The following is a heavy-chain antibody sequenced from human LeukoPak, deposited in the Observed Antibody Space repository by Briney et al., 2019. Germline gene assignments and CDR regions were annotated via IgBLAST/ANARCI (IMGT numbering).Heavy chain of an antibody. V-gene: IGHV1-2*02. J-gene: IGHJ4*02. Sequence: ASVKVSCKASGYTFTGYYMHWVRQAPGQGLEWMGWINPNSGGTNYAQTFQGRVTMTRDTSISTAYMELSRLRSDDTAVYYCARGEGVDYWGQGTLVTVSS. CDR2: INPNSGGT. CDR3: ARGEGVDY. CDR1: GYTFTGYY.